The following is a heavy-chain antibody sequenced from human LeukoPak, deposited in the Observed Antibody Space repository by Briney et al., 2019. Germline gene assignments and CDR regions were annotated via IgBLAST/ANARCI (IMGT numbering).Heavy chain of an antibody. Sequence: GTSLRLSRAASGFTFSKHGMHWVRQAPGKGLEWVAVVWYDGSNKYYAESVRGRFTISKDNSKNTLYLQMNSLRAEDTAVYYCTRDRSSTYFDFWGRGAPVTVSS. D-gene: IGHD2-15*01. CDR1: GFTFSKHG. CDR2: VWYDGSNK. V-gene: IGHV3-33*01. J-gene: IGHJ2*01. CDR3: TRDRSSTYFDF.